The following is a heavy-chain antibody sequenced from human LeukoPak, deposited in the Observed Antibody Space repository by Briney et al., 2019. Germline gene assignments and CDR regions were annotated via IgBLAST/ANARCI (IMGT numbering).Heavy chain of an antibody. CDR2: IWYDGTNK. D-gene: IGHD1-26*01. CDR1: GFTFSSYG. V-gene: IGHV3-33*01. Sequence: GGSLRLSCAASGFTFSSYGMHWVRQAPGKGLEWVALIWYDGTNKYYADSVKGRFTISRDNAKNTLYLQMNSLRAEDTAVYYCATDRNGGKYYDYWGQGTLVTVSS. J-gene: IGHJ4*02. CDR3: ATDRNGGKYYDY.